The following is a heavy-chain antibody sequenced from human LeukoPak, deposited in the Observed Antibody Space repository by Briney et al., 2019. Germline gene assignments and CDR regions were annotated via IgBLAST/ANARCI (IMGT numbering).Heavy chain of an antibody. V-gene: IGHV1-24*01. CDR3: AAASSFYYDSSGYLY. D-gene: IGHD3-22*01. CDR2: FDPEDGET. J-gene: IGHJ4*02. Sequence: GASVKVSCKVSGYTLTELSMHWVRQAPGEGLEWMGGFDPEDGETIYAQKFQGRVTMTEDASTDTAYMELSSLRSEDTAVYYCAAASSFYYDSSGYLYWGQGTLVTVSS. CDR1: GYTLTELS.